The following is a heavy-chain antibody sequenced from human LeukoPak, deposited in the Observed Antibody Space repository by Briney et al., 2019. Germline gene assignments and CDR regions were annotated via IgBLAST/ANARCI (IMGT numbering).Heavy chain of an antibody. D-gene: IGHD3-16*01. CDR1: GFTFSSYE. Sequence: PGGSLRLSCAASGFTFSSYEMNWVRQAPGKGLEWVSSISSSSSYIYYADSVKGRFTISRDNAKNSLYLQMNSLRAEDTAVYYCGRDLIIGGASLLGAFDIGGQGTMVTVSS. CDR2: ISSSSSYI. J-gene: IGHJ3*02. CDR3: GRDLIIGGASLLGAFDI. V-gene: IGHV3-21*01.